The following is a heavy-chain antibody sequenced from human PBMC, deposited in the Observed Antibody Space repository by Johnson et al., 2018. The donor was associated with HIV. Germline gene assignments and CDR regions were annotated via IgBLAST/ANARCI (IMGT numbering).Heavy chain of an antibody. Sequence: QVQLVESGGGLVNPGGSLRLSCAASGFTFSDYYMSWIRQAPGKGLEWVSYISSSGSTIYYADSVKGRFTISRDNAKNSLYLQINSLRAEDTALYCCARGSGSYYSNAFDIWGQGTMVTVSS. CDR2: ISSSGSTI. CDR1: GFTFSDYY. J-gene: IGHJ3*02. D-gene: IGHD1-26*01. V-gene: IGHV3-11*01. CDR3: ARGSGSYYSNAFDI.